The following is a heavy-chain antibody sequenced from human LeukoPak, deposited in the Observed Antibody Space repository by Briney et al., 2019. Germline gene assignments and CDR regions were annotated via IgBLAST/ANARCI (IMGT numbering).Heavy chain of an antibody. CDR3: AKEGRMSMCIEY. D-gene: IGHD2-21*01. J-gene: IGHJ4*02. CDR1: GGSLSGYY. CDR2: INHSGST. V-gene: IGHV4-34*01. Sequence: SETLSVTPAVYGGSLSGYYWSSIRQTHGTGLEWIGEINHSGSTNYNPSLKRRVTMSGDTSKNQFSLKLRAVTAADTAVYYCAKEGRMSMCIEYWGPGTLVTVSS.